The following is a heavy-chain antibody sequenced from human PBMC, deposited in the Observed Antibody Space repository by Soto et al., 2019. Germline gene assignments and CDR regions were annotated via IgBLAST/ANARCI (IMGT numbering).Heavy chain of an antibody. V-gene: IGHV3-7*01. CDR2: IKEDGSQK. J-gene: IGHJ5*02. CDR3: ARHPERIAQIGWFDP. D-gene: IGHD6-13*01. CDR1: GFTFRSFW. Sequence: PGGSLRLSCAASGFTFRSFWMSWVRQAPGKGLEWVANIKEDGSQKHSVDAVKGRFTISRDNANNSLYLQMNSLRVEDTAVYYCARHPERIAQIGWFDPWGQGTLVTVSS.